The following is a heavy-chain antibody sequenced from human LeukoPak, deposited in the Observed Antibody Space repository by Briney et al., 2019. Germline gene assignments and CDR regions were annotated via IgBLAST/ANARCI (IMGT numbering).Heavy chain of an antibody. CDR2: IYYSGST. Sequence: PSETLSLTYTVSGGSISSYYWSWVRQPPGKGLEWIGYIYYSGSTNYNPSLRSRVTISVDTSKNQCSLKLSSVTAADTAVYYCARDRTYYYDSSKDAFDIWGQGTMVTVSS. V-gene: IGHV4-59*01. CDR3: ARDRTYYYDSSKDAFDI. CDR1: GGSISSYY. J-gene: IGHJ3*02. D-gene: IGHD3-22*01.